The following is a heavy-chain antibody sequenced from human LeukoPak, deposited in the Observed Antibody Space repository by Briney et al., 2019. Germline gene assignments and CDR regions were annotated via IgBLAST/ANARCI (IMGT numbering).Heavy chain of an antibody. CDR1: GFSFSGYW. D-gene: IGHD3-9*01. J-gene: IGHJ4*02. Sequence: GGSLRLSCAASGFSFSGYWMHWVRQAPGKGLVWVALINHDSSGPNYADSLKGRFSISRDNSKDPLYLQMNSLRAEDTAVYYCAREGPDWRIDSWGQGTLVTVSS. CDR3: AREGPDWRIDS. V-gene: IGHV3-74*01. CDR2: INHDSSGP.